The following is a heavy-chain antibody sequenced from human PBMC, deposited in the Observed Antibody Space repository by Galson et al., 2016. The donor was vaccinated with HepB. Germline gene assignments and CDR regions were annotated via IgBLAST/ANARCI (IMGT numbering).Heavy chain of an antibody. CDR2: ISFDGSEK. V-gene: IGHV3-30-3*01. CDR1: GFTFSHYA. Sequence: SLRLSCAASGFTFSHYAMHWVRQAPGKGLEWVAVISFDGSEKYYMDSVKDRFTISRDKSKNTLYLQMSSLRTEDTAIYFCAREFPGNPFDAFDIWGQGTVVTVSS. CDR3: AREFPGNPFDAFDI. J-gene: IGHJ3*02.